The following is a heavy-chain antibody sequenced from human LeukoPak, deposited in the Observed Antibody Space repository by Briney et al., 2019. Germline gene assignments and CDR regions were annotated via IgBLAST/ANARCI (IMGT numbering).Heavy chain of an antibody. V-gene: IGHV1-8*03. CDR3: ATDRSYGDAFDI. Sequence: ASVKVSCKASGYTFTSYDINWVRQATGQGLEWMGWMNPNSGNTGYAQKFQGRVTITRNTSISTAYMELSSLRSEDTAVYYCATDRSYGDAFDIWGQGTMVTVSS. D-gene: IGHD4-17*01. J-gene: IGHJ3*02. CDR1: GYTFTSYD. CDR2: MNPNSGNT.